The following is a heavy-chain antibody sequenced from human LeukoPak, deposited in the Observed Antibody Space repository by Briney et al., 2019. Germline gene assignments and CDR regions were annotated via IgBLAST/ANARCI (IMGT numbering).Heavy chain of an antibody. Sequence: GGSLRLSCAASGFTFSSYSMNWVRQAPGKGLEWVSHISSSSNTIYYADSVKGRFTISRDNAKNSLYLQMNSLRAEDTAVYYCARGYSLFEYWGQGTLVTVSS. CDR2: ISSSSNTI. J-gene: IGHJ4*02. V-gene: IGHV3-48*01. CDR1: GFTFSSYS. D-gene: IGHD6-13*01. CDR3: ARGYSLFEY.